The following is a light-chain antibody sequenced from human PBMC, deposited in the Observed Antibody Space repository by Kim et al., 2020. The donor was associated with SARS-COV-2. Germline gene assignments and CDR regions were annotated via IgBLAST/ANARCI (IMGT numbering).Light chain of an antibody. CDR2: EKN. Sequence: SSELTQDPAVSVALGQKVRITCQGDSLRSYYASWYQKKPGQAPVLVIYEKNNRPSGIPDRFSGSSSGNTASLTITGAQAEDEADYYCNSRESGVNHVVFGGGPQLSVL. CDR3: NSRESGVNHVV. V-gene: IGLV3-19*01. CDR1: SLRSYY. J-gene: IGLJ3*02.